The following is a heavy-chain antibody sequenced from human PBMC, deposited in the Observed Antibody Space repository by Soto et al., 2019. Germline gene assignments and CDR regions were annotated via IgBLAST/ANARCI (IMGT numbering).Heavy chain of an antibody. Sequence: EVQLVESGGGLVQPGGSLRLSCAASGFTFSSHWMSWVRQAPGKGLEWLASIKQDGSEKHYVDSVKGRFIISRDNAKNSLYLQMNSLRVEDTAVYYCARVYYDYIWGSYPLVYWGQGTLVTVSS. J-gene: IGHJ4*02. V-gene: IGHV3-7*01. CDR1: GFTFSSHW. CDR2: IKQDGSEK. D-gene: IGHD3-16*02. CDR3: ARVYYDYIWGSYPLVY.